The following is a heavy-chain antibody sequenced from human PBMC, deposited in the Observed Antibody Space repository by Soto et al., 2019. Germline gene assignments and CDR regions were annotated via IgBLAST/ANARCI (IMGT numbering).Heavy chain of an antibody. CDR1: GGSFSGYY. V-gene: IGHV4-34*01. CDR3: ARLRWYYYGSGSYYNVYYYYGMDV. J-gene: IGHJ6*02. D-gene: IGHD3-10*01. Sequence: SETLSLTCAVYGGSFSGYYWSWIRQPPGKGLEWIGEINHSGSTNYNPSLKSRVTISVDTSKNQFSLKLSSVTAADTAVYYCARLRWYYYGSGSYYNVYYYYGMDVWGQGTTVTVSS. CDR2: INHSGST.